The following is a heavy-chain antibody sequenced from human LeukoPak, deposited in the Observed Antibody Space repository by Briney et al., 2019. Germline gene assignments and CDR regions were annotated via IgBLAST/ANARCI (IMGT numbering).Heavy chain of an antibody. CDR2: INHSGST. CDR1: GGSFSGYY. D-gene: IGHD3-10*01. Sequence: SETLSLTCAVYGGSFSGYYWSWIRQPPGKGLEWIGEINHSGSTNYNPSLKSRVTISVDTSKNQFSLKLSSVTAADTAVYYCARGGLQLWFGEVRNNWFDPWGQGTLVTVSS. V-gene: IGHV4-34*01. J-gene: IGHJ5*02. CDR3: ARGGLQLWFGEVRNNWFDP.